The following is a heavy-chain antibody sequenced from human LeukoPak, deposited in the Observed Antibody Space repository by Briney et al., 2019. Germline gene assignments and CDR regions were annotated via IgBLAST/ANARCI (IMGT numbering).Heavy chain of an antibody. V-gene: IGHV4-4*02. Sequence: SETLSLTCTVSGGSISRSNWWSWVRQPPGKGLEWIGEIHDTGSTNYNPPLKSRVTMSLDKSKNQFSLNLNSVTAADTAVYYCATYYDNLSGYTFDYWGQGTLVAVSS. CDR2: IHDTGST. J-gene: IGHJ4*02. D-gene: IGHD3-9*01. CDR3: ATYYDNLSGYTFDY. CDR1: GGSISRSNW.